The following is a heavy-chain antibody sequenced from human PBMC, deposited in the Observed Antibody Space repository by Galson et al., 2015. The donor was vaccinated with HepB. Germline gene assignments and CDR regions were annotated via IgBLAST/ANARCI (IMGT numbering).Heavy chain of an antibody. J-gene: IGHJ4*02. CDR3: ARDRRGGRYFDY. CDR2: INHSGST. V-gene: IGHV4-34*01. D-gene: IGHD2-15*01. CDR1: GGSFSGYY. Sequence: SETLSLTCAVYGGSFSGYYWSWIRQPPGKGLEWIGEINHSGSTNYNPSLKSRVTISVDTSKNQFSLKLSSVTAADTAVYYCARDRRGGRYFDYWGQGTLVTVSS.